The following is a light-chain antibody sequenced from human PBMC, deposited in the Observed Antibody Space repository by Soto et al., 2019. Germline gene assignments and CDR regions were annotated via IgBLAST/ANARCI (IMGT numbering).Light chain of an antibody. V-gene: IGKV1-5*03. CDR3: QQYNSYWT. Sequence: SPASLSASVGDRVTINWRASQTISRCFAWYQQKPGKAPKLLTSKASSLESGVPSRFIGSRSGTEFTLPIICLQPDSFATYFCQQYNSYWTPGQGPK. J-gene: IGKJ1*01. CDR2: KAS. CDR1: QTISRC.